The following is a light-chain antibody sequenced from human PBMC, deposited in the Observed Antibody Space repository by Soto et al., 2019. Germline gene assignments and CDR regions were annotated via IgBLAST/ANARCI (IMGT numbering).Light chain of an antibody. CDR1: QSISNY. CDR2: AAS. Sequence: DIQMTQSPSSLSASVGDRVTISCRASQSISNYLNWYQQKPGEAPKVLIYAASSLQSGAPSRFSGSGSGTGFTLTISSLQLEDFAIYYCQQSYSTPRTFGQGTKVDIK. J-gene: IGKJ1*01. V-gene: IGKV1-39*01. CDR3: QQSYSTPRT.